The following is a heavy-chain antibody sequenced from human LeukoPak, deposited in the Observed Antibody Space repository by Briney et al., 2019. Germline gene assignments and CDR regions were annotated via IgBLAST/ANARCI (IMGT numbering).Heavy chain of an antibody. J-gene: IGHJ5*02. CDR2: INPSGSST. CDR3: ARDNSVGDVAWWFDP. D-gene: IGHD1-26*01. Sequence: ASVKVTCKASGYSFTSHYMHWVRQAPGQGLEWLGLINPSGSSTLYAQKFQGRVTMTRDMSTTTDYMELSSLRSEDTAVYYCARDNSVGDVAWWFDPWGQGTLVTVSS. CDR1: GYSFTSHY. V-gene: IGHV1-46*01.